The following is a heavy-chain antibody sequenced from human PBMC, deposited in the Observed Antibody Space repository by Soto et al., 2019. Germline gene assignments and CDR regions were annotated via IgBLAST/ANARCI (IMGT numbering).Heavy chain of an antibody. CDR2: IIPIFGTA. CDR3: ARAPIWFEELIGAFDI. Sequence: GASVKVSCKASGGTFSSYAISWVREAPGQGLEWMVGIIPIFGTANYAQKFQGRVTITADESTSTAYMERSSLRSEVTAVYYCARAPIWFEELIGAFDIWGQGTMVTVS. J-gene: IGHJ3*02. D-gene: IGHD3-10*01. V-gene: IGHV1-69*13. CDR1: GGTFSSYA.